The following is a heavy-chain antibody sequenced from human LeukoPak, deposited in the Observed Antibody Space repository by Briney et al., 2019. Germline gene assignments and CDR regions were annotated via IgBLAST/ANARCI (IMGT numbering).Heavy chain of an antibody. D-gene: IGHD1-1*01. Sequence: PSETLSLTCTVSGGSISSYSWTWIRQPPGKGLEWIGYIYDSGSTKYNPSLKSRVTISVDTSKNQFSLKVTSVSAADTAVYYCVRGARSGIYGWFDPWGQGTLVTVSS. J-gene: IGHJ5*02. CDR3: VRGARSGIYGWFDP. CDR2: IYDSGST. CDR1: GGSISSYS. V-gene: IGHV4-59*01.